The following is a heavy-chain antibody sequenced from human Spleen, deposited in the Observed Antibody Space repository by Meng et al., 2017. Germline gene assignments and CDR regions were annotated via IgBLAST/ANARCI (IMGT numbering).Heavy chain of an antibody. V-gene: IGHV1-3*04. J-gene: IGHJ4*02. D-gene: IGHD3-22*01. CDR1: GYTFTSYA. CDR2: INTGNGNT. Sequence: QVQLVQSGAEVKKPGASVKVSCKASGYTFTSYAMHWVRQAPGQRLEWMGWINTGNGNTKYSQKLQGRVTITRDTSASTAYMELSSLRSEDTAVYYCARAPARIYDSIPFDYWGQGTLVTVSS. CDR3: ARAPARIYDSIPFDY.